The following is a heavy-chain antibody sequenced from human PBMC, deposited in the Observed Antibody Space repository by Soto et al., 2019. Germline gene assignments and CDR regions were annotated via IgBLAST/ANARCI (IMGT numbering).Heavy chain of an antibody. D-gene: IGHD3-10*01. CDR3: ARRYGWLYFDY. Sequence: SETLSLTCTVSGDSISSSNYFWGWIRQPPGKGMEWIGTIFYSGSTYYNPSLKSQDTISVDTSKNQFSMKQNSETAADTALYYCARRYGWLYFDYWGQGSLVTVSS. J-gene: IGHJ4*02. CDR2: IFYSGST. V-gene: IGHV4-39*01. CDR1: GDSISSSNYF.